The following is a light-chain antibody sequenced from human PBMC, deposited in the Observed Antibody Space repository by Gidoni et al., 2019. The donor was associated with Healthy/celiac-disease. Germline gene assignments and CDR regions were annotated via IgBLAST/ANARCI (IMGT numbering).Light chain of an antibody. Sequence: DIHMTQSPSTLSASVGDRVTITSRASQSISSWLAWYQQKPGKAPKLLIYKASSLESGVPSRFSGRGSGTEFTLTISSLQPDDFATYYCQQYNSYSRTFGQGTKVEIK. CDR1: QSISSW. J-gene: IGKJ1*01. CDR3: QQYNSYSRT. V-gene: IGKV1-5*03. CDR2: KAS.